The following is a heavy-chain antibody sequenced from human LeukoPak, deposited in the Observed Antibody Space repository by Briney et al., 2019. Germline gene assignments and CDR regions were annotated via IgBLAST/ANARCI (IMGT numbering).Heavy chain of an antibody. V-gene: IGHV3-53*01. D-gene: IGHD3-10*01. CDR1: GFTVSSNS. CDR2: YSDNT. Sequence: PGGSLRLSCTVSGFTVSSNSMSGVRQAPGKGLEWVSFYSDNTHYSDSVKGRFTISRDNSKNTLYLQMNSLRAEDTAVYYCARTNVLLWFGELPHMDVWGKGTTVTISS. J-gene: IGHJ6*03. CDR3: ARTNVLLWFGELPHMDV.